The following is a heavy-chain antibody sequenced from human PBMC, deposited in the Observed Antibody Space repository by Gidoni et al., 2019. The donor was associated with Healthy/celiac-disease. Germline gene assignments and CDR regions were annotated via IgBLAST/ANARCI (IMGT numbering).Heavy chain of an antibody. CDR2: IYYSGST. V-gene: IGHV4-59*01. D-gene: IGHD3-22*01. CDR3: ARSSSRWYDSSGYLDY. CDR1: GGSISSYY. Sequence: QVQLQESGPGLVKPSETLSLTCTVSGGSISSYYWSWIRQPQGKGLEWIGYIYYSGSTNYNPSLKSRVTISVDTSKTQFSLKLSSVTAADTAVYYCARSSSRWYDSSGYLDYWGQGTLVTVSS. J-gene: IGHJ4*02.